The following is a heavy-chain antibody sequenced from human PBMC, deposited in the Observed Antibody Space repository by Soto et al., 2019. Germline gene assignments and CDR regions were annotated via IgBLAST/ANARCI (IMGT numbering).Heavy chain of an antibody. CDR1: GFTFSSYG. Sequence: QVQLVESGGGVVQPGRSLRLSCAASGFTFSSYGMHWVRQAPGKGLEWVAVIWYDGSNKYYADSVKGRFTISRDNSKNTLYLQVNSLGAEETAVYYCARSYYYDSSGYYRSFFQHWGQGTLVTVSS. CDR3: ARSYYYDSSGYYRSFFQH. V-gene: IGHV3-33*01. J-gene: IGHJ1*01. CDR2: IWYDGSNK. D-gene: IGHD3-22*01.